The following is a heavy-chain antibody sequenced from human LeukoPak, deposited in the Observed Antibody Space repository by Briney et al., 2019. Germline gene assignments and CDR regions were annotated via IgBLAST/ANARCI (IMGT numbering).Heavy chain of an antibody. D-gene: IGHD1-26*01. V-gene: IGHV3-48*01. Sequence: GGSLRLSCAASGFTFTTYTMNWVRQAPGKGLEWVSYISSSSTAIYYADSVKGRFTISRDNAKNSLSLQMNSLRSEDTAVYYCARGRGAQMGGPAYYFDYWGQGTLVTVSS. CDR2: ISSSSTAI. J-gene: IGHJ4*02. CDR1: GFTFTTYT. CDR3: ARGRGAQMGGPAYYFDY.